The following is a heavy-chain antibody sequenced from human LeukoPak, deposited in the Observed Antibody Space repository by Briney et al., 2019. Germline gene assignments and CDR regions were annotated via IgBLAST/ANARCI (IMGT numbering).Heavy chain of an antibody. CDR2: ISSSSSYI. CDR1: GGSFSGYY. CDR3: ARALYCSSTSCYDDY. D-gene: IGHD2-2*01. V-gene: IGHV3-21*01. J-gene: IGHJ4*02. Sequence: ETLSLTCAVYGGSFSGYYWSWIRQPPGKGLEWVSSISSSSSYIYYADSVKGRFTISRDNAKNSLYLQMNSLRAEDTAVYYCARALYCSSTSCYDDYWGQGTLVTVSS.